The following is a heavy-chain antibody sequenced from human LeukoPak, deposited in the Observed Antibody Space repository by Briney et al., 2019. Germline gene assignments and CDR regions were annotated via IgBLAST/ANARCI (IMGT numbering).Heavy chain of an antibody. V-gene: IGHV1-2*06. D-gene: IGHD4/OR15-4a*01. Sequence: ASVKVSCKASGYTFTGYYIHWVRQAPGQGLEWMGRINPNSGGTNFAQRFQGRVTITRDTSITTSYMELTSLRSDDTAVYYCATTFDYGDFYWGQGPLVTVSS. CDR1: GYTFTGYY. CDR3: ATTFDYGDFY. CDR2: INPNSGGT. J-gene: IGHJ4*02.